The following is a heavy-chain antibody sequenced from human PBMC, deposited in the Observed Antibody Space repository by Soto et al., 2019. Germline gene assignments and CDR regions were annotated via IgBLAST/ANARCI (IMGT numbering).Heavy chain of an antibody. D-gene: IGHD2-2*01. V-gene: IGHV1-69*13. CDR2: IIPIFGTP. CDR3: ARGGRYCSGTSCSYGMDV. Sequence: GASVKVSCKASGGTFSSYAISWVRQAPGQGLEWMGGIIPIFGTPNYAQNFQGRVTITADESTSTAYMELSSLRSEDTAVYYCARGGRYCSGTSCSYGMDVWGQGNTVTVSS. J-gene: IGHJ6*02. CDR1: GGTFSSYA.